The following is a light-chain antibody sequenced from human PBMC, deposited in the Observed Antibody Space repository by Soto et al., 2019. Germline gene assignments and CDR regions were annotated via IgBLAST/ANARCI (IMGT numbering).Light chain of an antibody. CDR2: LGD. J-gene: IGLJ1*01. CDR3: AAWDDNLNAYV. Sequence: QPVLTQPPSASSTPGQTVTISCSGSTSNIGTFYVYWYQHLPGTAPKLLIYLGDQRASGVSDRFSGSKSGTSASLAINGLLSDDEADYYCAAWDDNLNAYVFGSGTKLTVL. V-gene: IGLV1-47*02. CDR1: TSNIGTFY.